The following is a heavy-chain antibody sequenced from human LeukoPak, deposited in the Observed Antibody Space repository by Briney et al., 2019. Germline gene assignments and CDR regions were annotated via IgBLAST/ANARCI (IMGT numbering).Heavy chain of an antibody. D-gene: IGHD3-22*01. J-gene: IGHJ2*01. CDR2: MYYTGYT. V-gene: IGHV4-61*05. Sequence: PSETLSLTCTVSGGSISSSSYYWGWIRQPPGKGLEWIGYMYYTGYTNHNPSLKSRVTISVDTSRNQFSLKLNSVTAADTAVYYCATIVFDSSKSHWYFDLWGRGALVTVSS. CDR3: ATIVFDSSKSHWYFDL. CDR1: GGSISSSSYY.